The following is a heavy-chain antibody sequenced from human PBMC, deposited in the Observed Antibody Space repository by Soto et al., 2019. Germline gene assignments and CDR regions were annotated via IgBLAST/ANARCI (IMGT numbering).Heavy chain of an antibody. J-gene: IGHJ5*02. Sequence: PSETLSLTCTVSGGSISSSDFYWGWLRQTPGKGLEFIGSIYYSGTTYYNPSLKSRVTISVDTSKNQFTLKLISVTAADTAVYYCAVVDSTGNWFDPWGEGALVTVSS. CDR2: IYYSGTT. D-gene: IGHD6-25*01. V-gene: IGHV4-39*01. CDR3: AVVDSTGNWFDP. CDR1: GGSISSSDFY.